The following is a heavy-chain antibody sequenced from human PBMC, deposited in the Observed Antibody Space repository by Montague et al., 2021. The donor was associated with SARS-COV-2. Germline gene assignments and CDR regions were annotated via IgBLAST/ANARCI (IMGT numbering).Heavy chain of an antibody. CDR3: VRHPQYDGLNGPPDF. Sequence: SETLSLTCTVSGVSVTDYYWSWILQPPGKGLVWVVDVLYNKGTNFNPSLKSRVASSVDTSKNHFSLLLTSATAADTAFDYCVRHPQYDGLNGPPDFWDQGTLVTVSS. V-gene: IGHV4-59*08. D-gene: IGHD3-9*01. J-gene: IGHJ4*02. CDR1: GVSVTDYY. CDR2: VLYNKGT.